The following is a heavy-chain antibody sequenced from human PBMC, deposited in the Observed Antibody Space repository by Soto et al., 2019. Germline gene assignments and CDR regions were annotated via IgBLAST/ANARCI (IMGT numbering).Heavy chain of an antibody. D-gene: IGHD3-3*01. CDR1: GYTFTSYD. CDR2: MNPNSGNT. V-gene: IGHV1-8*01. J-gene: IGHJ6*02. CDR3: ARHNDFWSGYYWYYGMDV. Sequence: ASLKVSCKASGYTFTSYDINWVRQATGQGLEWMGWMNPNSGNTGYAQKFQGRVTMTRNTSISTAYMELSSLRSEDTAVYYCARHNDFWSGYYWYYGMDVWGQGTTVTVSS.